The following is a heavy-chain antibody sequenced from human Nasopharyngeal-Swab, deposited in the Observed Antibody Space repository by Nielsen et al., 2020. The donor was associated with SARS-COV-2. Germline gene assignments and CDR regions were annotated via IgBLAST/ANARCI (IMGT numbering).Heavy chain of an antibody. CDR3: AKDYYYDSSGYNKGGPGDYDYGMDV. D-gene: IGHD3-22*01. Sequence: GGSLRLSCAASGFTFDDYAMHWVRQAPGKGLEWVSGISWNSGSIGYADSVKGRFTISRDNAKNSLYLQMNSLRAEDTALYYCAKDYYYDSSGYNKGGPGDYDYGMDVWGQGTTVTVSS. CDR1: GFTFDDYA. V-gene: IGHV3-9*01. CDR2: ISWNSGSI. J-gene: IGHJ6*02.